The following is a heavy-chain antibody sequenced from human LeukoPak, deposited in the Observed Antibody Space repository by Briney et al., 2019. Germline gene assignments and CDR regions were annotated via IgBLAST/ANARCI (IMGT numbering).Heavy chain of an antibody. Sequence: PGRSLRLSCAASGFTFSSYWMHCVRHIPGKWLVWVSRSKRDGSDTIYADSVKGRFTISRDNAKNTLFVQMNSLRAEDTAVYYCARAMRVDWYYLDYWGQGTLVSVS. D-gene: IGHD3-22*01. CDR3: ARAMRVDWYYLDY. CDR2: SKRDGSDT. V-gene: IGHV3-74*01. J-gene: IGHJ4*02. CDR1: GFTFSSYW.